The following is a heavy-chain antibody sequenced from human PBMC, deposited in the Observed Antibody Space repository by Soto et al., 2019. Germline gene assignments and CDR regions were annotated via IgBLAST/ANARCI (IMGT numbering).Heavy chain of an antibody. J-gene: IGHJ5*02. CDR1: GGSISSGDYY. CDR2: IYYSGST. D-gene: IGHD2-2*01. Sequence: SETLSLTCTVSGGSISSGDYYWSWIRQPPGKGLEWIGYIYYSGSTYYNPSLKSRVTISVDTSKNQFSLKLSSVTAADTAVYYCARAEVPAAPSGWFDPWGQGTLVTVSS. CDR3: ARAEVPAAPSGWFDP. V-gene: IGHV4-30-4*01.